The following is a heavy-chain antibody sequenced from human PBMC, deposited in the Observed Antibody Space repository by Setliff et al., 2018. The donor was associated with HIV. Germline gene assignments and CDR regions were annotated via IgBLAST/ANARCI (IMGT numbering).Heavy chain of an antibody. CDR3: ARILVAAAGTGFDP. J-gene: IGHJ5*02. V-gene: IGHV4-4*02. D-gene: IGHD6-13*01. CDR1: GGASSSSNW. Sequence: SETLSLTCAVSGGASSSSNWWSWVRQPPGKGLEWIGEIYHTGSANYNPSLKSRVIISIDKSKNKFSLKVSSVTAADTAVYYCARILVAAAGTGFDPWGQGILVTVS. CDR2: IYHTGSA.